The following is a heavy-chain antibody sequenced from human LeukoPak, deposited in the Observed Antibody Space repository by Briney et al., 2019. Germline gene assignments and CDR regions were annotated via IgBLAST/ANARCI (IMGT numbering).Heavy chain of an antibody. CDR1: GGSMSTYY. D-gene: IGHD3-22*01. V-gene: IGHV4-59*01. CDR3: ARVDYDSSGYLPPWWFDP. Sequence: SETLSLTCTVSGGSMSTYYWTWIRQPPGKGLEWIGYIYYSGSTNYNPSLKSRVIISVDTSKNQFSLKLSSVTAADTAVYYCARVDYDSSGYLPPWWFDPWGQGTLVTVSS. CDR2: IYYSGST. J-gene: IGHJ5*02.